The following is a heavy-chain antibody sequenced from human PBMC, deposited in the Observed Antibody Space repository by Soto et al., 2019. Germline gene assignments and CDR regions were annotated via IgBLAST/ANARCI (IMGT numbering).Heavy chain of an antibody. D-gene: IGHD6-19*01. CDR1: GYSFTSYW. V-gene: IGHV5-10-1*01. Sequence: GESLKISCKGSGYSFTSYWISWVRQMPGKGLEWMGRIDPSDSYTNYSPSFQGHVTISADKSISTAYLQWSSLKASDTAMYYCARRGGTVAGTYYYGMDVWGQGTTVTLS. CDR2: IDPSDSYT. CDR3: ARRGGTVAGTYYYGMDV. J-gene: IGHJ6*02.